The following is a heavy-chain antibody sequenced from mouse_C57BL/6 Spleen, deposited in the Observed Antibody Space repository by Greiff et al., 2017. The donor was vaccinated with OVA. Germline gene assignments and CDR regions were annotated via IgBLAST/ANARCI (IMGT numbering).Heavy chain of an antibody. CDR3: ARGDAFAY. J-gene: IGHJ3*01. CDR2: IYPGDGDT. CDR1: GYAFSSSW. V-gene: IGHV1-82*01. D-gene: IGHD3-3*01. Sequence: QVQLKESGPELVKPGASVKISCKASGYAFSSSWMNWVKQRPGKGLEWIGRIYPGDGDTNYNGKFKGKATLTADKSSSTAYMQLSSLTSEDSAVYFYARGDAFAYWGQGTLFTVSA.